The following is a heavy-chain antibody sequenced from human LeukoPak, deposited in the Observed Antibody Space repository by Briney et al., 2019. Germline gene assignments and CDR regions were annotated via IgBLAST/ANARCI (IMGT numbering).Heavy chain of an antibody. D-gene: IGHD6-19*01. CDR3: ARGRYSSGWYLDY. V-gene: IGHV3-66*01. J-gene: IGHJ4*02. Sequence: GGSLRLSCAASGFTFSSYWMSWVRQAPGKGLEWVSVIYSGGSTYYADSVKGRFTISRDNSKNTLYLQMNSLRAEDTAVYYCARGRYSSGWYLDYWGQGTLVTVSS. CDR1: GFTFSSYW. CDR2: IYSGGST.